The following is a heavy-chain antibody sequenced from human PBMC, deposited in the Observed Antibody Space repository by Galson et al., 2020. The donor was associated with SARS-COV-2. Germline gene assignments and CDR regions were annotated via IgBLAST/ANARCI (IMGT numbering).Heavy chain of an antibody. D-gene: IGHD3-22*01. CDR2: ISGSGGST. V-gene: IGHV3-23*01. J-gene: IGHJ4*02. Sequence: GGSLRLSCAASGFTFSSYAMSWVRQAPGKGLEWVSAISGSGGSTYYADSVKGRFTISRDNSKNTLYLQMNSLRAEDTAVYYCAKAPPPHYYDSSGSRTDYWGQGTLVTVSS. CDR3: AKAPPPHYYDSSGSRTDY. CDR1: GFTFSSYA.